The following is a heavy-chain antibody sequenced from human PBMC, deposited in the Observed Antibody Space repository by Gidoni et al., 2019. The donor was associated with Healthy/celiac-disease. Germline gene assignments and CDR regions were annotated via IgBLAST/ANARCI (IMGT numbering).Heavy chain of an antibody. D-gene: IGHD5-12*01. V-gene: IGHV3-30*18. CDR2: ISYDGSNK. J-gene: IGHJ4*02. Sequence: QVQLVESGGGVVQPGRSLRLSCAASGFTFSSYGMPCVRQAPGMGLEWVAVISYDGSNKYYADSVKVRFTISRDNSNNTLYLQMNSLRAEDTAVYYCAKSVEMATKKPPYYFDYWGQGTLVTVSS. CDR1: GFTFSSYG. CDR3: AKSVEMATKKPPYYFDY.